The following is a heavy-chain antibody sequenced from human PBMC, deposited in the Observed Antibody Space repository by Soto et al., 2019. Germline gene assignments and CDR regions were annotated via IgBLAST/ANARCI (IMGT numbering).Heavy chain of an antibody. CDR1: GFTFSSYA. CDR3: ASGEEYDILTGDSYGMDV. J-gene: IGHJ6*02. Sequence: GGSLRLSCAASGFTFSSYAMHWVRQAPGKGLEWVAVISYDGSNKYYADSVKGRFTISRDNSKNTLYLQMNRLRAEDTAVYYCASGEEYDILTGDSYGMDVWGQGTTVTVSS. D-gene: IGHD3-9*01. V-gene: IGHV3-30-3*01. CDR2: ISYDGSNK.